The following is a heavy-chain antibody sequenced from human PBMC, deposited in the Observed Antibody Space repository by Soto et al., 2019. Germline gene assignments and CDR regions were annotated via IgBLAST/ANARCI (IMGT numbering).Heavy chain of an antibody. J-gene: IGHJ5*02. CDR2: ISRTGST. CDR1: GGSIDSSNW. D-gene: IGHD2-2*01. Sequence: SETLSLTCTVSGGSIDSSNWWTWARQPPGKGLEWIGEISRTGSTNYNPSLRGRVTMSVDRSNNQFFLKVNSVIAADTAVYYCSKWQPMDPWGQGTLVTVSS. CDR3: SKWQPMDP. V-gene: IGHV4-4*02.